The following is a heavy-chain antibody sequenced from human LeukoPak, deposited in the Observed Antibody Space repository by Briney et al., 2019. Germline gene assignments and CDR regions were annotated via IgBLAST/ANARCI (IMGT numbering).Heavy chain of an antibody. CDR3: TRDRHWAMSPDAFDI. CDR2: IRRKAYGETT. D-gene: IGHD2-2*01. V-gene: IGHV3-49*04. J-gene: IGHJ3*02. Sequence: GGSLRLSCAASGFTFSSYSMNWVRQAPGKGLEWVGFIRRKAYGETTEYAASVKGRFTISRDDSKSIAYLQMNSLKTEDTAVYYCTRDRHWAMSPDAFDIWGQGTMVTVSS. CDR1: GFTFSSYS.